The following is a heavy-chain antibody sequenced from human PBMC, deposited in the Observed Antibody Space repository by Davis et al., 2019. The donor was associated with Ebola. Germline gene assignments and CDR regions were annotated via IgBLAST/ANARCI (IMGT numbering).Heavy chain of an antibody. CDR2: IYTSGST. Sequence: PSETLSLTCTVSVGSISRYYWSWIRQPAGKGLEWIGRIYTSGSTNYNPSLKSRVTMSVDTSKNQFSLKLSSVTAADTAVYYCARRGYCSGGSCYSGPFDYWGQGTLVTVSS. CDR3: ARRGYCSGGSCYSGPFDY. CDR1: VGSISRYY. J-gene: IGHJ4*02. V-gene: IGHV4-4*07. D-gene: IGHD2-15*01.